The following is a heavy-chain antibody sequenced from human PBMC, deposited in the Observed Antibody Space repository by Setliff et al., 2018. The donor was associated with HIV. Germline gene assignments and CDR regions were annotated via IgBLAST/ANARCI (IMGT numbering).Heavy chain of an antibody. J-gene: IGHJ4*02. D-gene: IGHD3-22*01. V-gene: IGHV4-38-2*01. CDR1: GYSISRDHY. Sequence: PSETLSLTCAVSGYSISRDHYWAWIRQPPGKGLEYIGNIYHSGSTFYNPSLKSRVTVSVDTSKNQFYLTLSSVTAADTAMYYCSGWKGDYYDSSGINGYWGQGTLVTVSS. CDR2: IYHSGST. CDR3: SGWKGDYYDSSGINGY.